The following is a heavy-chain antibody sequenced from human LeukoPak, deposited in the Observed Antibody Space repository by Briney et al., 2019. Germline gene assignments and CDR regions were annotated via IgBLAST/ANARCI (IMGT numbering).Heavy chain of an antibody. CDR1: GFTFSSYA. CDR3: AKDLLPGDYGDSSGTFDY. V-gene: IGHV3-23*01. CDR2: ISGSGGST. Sequence: GGSLRLSCAASGFTFSSYAMSWVRQAPGKGLEWVSAISGSGGSTYYADSVKGRFTISRDNSKNTLYLQMNSLRAEDTAVYYCAKDLLPGDYGDSSGTFDYWGQGTLVTVSS. J-gene: IGHJ4*02. D-gene: IGHD4-17*01.